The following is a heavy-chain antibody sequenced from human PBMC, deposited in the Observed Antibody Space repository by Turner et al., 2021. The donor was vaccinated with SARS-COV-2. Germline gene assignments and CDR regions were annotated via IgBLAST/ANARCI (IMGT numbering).Heavy chain of an antibody. V-gene: IGHV4-39*01. J-gene: IGHJ4*02. CDR1: GGSITKNYDY. Sequence: LLLQASGPGLVKPSETLSLTCTVSGGSITKNYDYWGWIRQPPGKGLEWIGSIYYSGNTYYNPSLKSRVTISVDTSKSQFSLKLSSVTAADTAVYYCARLPERYFFDYWGQGALVTVSS. CDR2: IYYSGNT. CDR3: ARLPERYFFDY.